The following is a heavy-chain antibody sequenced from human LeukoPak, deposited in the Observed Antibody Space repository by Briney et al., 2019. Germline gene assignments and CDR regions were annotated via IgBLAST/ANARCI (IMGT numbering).Heavy chain of an antibody. CDR3: ATSGGFVLPNAITGNWYMDV. V-gene: IGHV3-74*03. J-gene: IGHJ6*03. CDR2: IRPEGTTT. D-gene: IGHD2-2*01. CDR1: GFTFSTYW. Sequence: GGSLRLSCAASGFTFSTYWMHWVRQAPGKGLVWVSRIRPEGTTTAYADSVKGRYTISRDNARNSLFLQMNSLRAEDTAVYFCATSGGFVLPNAITGNWYMDVWGRGTSVTVSS.